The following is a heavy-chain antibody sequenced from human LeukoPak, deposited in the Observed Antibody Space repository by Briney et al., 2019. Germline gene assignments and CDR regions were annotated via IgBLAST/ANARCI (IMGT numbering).Heavy chain of an antibody. CDR3: ARAGAYCGGDCYSMDV. J-gene: IGHJ6*02. D-gene: IGHD2-21*02. V-gene: IGHV1-46*01. Sequence: ASVKVSCKASGYTFTSYYMHWVRQAPGQGLEWMGIINPSGGSTSYAQKFQDRVTMTRDTSTSTVYMELSSLRSEDTAVYYCARAGAYCGGDCYSMDVWGQGTTVTVSS. CDR1: GYTFTSYY. CDR2: INPSGGST.